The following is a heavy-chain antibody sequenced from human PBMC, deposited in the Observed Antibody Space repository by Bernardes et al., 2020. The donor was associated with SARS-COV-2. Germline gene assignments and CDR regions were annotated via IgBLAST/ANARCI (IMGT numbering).Heavy chain of an antibody. CDR3: AKPVTMIVVVIDATGGDGYFDY. D-gene: IGHD3-22*01. Sequence: GGSLRLSCAASGFTFSSYAMSWVRQAPGKGLEWVSAISGSGGSTYYADSVKGRFTISRDNSKNTLYLQMNSLRAEDTAVYYCAKPVTMIVVVIDATGGDGYFDYWGQGTLVTVSS. J-gene: IGHJ4*02. CDR1: GFTFSSYA. CDR2: ISGSGGST. V-gene: IGHV3-23*01.